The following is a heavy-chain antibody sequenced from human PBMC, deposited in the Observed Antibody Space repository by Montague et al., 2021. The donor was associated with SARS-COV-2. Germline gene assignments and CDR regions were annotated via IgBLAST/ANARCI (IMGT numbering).Heavy chain of an antibody. CDR1: GFSLISDGVG. Sequence: PALVKPTQTLTLTCTFSGFSLISDGVGVGWIRQPPGKALEWLALIFWNDDKRYNSSLKNRLTVTKDTSKNQVVLTMTNMDPLDTGAYYCAHGFLFSSLGDSDSWGQGTLVTVAS. D-gene: IGHD7-27*01. V-gene: IGHV2-5*01. J-gene: IGHJ4*02. CDR3: AHGFLFSSLGDSDS. CDR2: IFWNDDK.